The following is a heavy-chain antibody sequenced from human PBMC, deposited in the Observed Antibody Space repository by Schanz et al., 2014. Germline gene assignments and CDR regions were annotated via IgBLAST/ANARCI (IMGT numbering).Heavy chain of an antibody. J-gene: IGHJ4*02. CDR2: INPSEGGT. CDR1: GYTFTNFY. Sequence: QVQLVQSGTQVKKPGASVKVSCKASGYTFTNFYIHWVRQAPGQGLEWVGIINPSEGGTSFPQKFKDRLTMTRDTSTSTFYMELSSLRSEDTAVYYCARGYGDSPTDFWGQGTLVTVSS. V-gene: IGHV1-46*01. D-gene: IGHD4-17*01. CDR3: ARGYGDSPTDF.